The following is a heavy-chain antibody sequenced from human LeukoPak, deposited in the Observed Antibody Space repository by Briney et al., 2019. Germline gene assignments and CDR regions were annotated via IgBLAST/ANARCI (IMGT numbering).Heavy chain of an antibody. CDR1: GFTFNFYG. V-gene: IGHV3-30*02. D-gene: IGHD2-21*02. CDR3: ALQCGGGCLEDN. Sequence: GGSLRLSCAASGFTFNFYGMQWVRQAPGKGLEWVAFIRSDGSNEWYADSVRGRFTTSRDNSKNTLYLQMNSLRPEDTAVYYCALQCGGGCLEDNWGQGTLVTVSS. J-gene: IGHJ4*02. CDR2: IRSDGSNE.